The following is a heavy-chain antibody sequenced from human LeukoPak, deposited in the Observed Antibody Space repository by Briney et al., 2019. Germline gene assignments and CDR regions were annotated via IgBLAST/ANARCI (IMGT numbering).Heavy chain of an antibody. V-gene: IGHV4-4*07. CDR3: ARDRIWNDAGHDPFDI. CDR1: GASISSYY. D-gene: IGHD1-1*01. J-gene: IGHJ3*02. CDR2: IYTSANT. Sequence: PSETLSLTCTVSGASISSYYWSWIRQPAGKGLEWIGRIYTSANTNYSPSFKSRATISIDRSKNQFSLNLPSATAADTAVYYCARDRIWNDAGHDPFDIWGQGTMATVSS.